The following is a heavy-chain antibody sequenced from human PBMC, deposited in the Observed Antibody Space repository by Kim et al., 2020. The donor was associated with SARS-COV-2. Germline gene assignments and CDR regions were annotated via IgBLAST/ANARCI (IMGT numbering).Heavy chain of an antibody. CDR1: GGSFSGYY. D-gene: IGHD6-13*01. V-gene: IGHV4-34*01. CDR3: AIVAAGTYRAIDY. J-gene: IGHJ4*02. Sequence: SETLSLTCAVYGGSFSGYYWSWIRQPPGKGLEWIGEINHSGSTNYNPSLKSRVTISVDTSKNQFSLKLSSVTAADTAVYYCAIVAAGTYRAIDYWGQGTLVTVSS. CDR2: INHSGST.